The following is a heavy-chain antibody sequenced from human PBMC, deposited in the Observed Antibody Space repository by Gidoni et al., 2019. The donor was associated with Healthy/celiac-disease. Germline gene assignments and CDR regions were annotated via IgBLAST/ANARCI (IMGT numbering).Heavy chain of an antibody. CDR1: GYPFTSYY. Sequence: QVQLVQSGAEVTKPGASVKVSCKASGYPFTSYYMHWVRQAPGQGLEWMGIINPSGGSTSYARKFQGRVTMTRDTSTSTVYMELSSLRSEDTAVYYCARSWVGTMVRGVITPFDYWGQGTLVTVSS. J-gene: IGHJ4*02. CDR3: ARSWVGTMVRGVITPFDY. V-gene: IGHV1-46*01. D-gene: IGHD3-10*01. CDR2: INPSGGST.